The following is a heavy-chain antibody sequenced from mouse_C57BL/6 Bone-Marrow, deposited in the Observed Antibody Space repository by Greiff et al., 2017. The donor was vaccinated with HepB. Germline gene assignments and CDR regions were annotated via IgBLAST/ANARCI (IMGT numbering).Heavy chain of an antibody. J-gene: IGHJ2*01. D-gene: IGHD1-1*01. CDR3: AISITTVERGYYFDY. Sequence: QVQLQQSGPELVKPGASVKISCKASGYAFSSSWMNWVKQRPGKGLEWIGRIYPGDGDTNYNGKFKGKATLTADKSSSTAYMQLSSLTSEDSAVYFCAISITTVERGYYFDYWGQGTTLTVSS. V-gene: IGHV1-82*01. CDR2: IYPGDGDT. CDR1: GYAFSSSW.